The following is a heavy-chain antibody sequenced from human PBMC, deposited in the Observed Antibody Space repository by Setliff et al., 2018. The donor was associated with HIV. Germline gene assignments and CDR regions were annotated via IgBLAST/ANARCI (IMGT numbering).Heavy chain of an antibody. D-gene: IGHD4-17*01. CDR1: GFTFTNAW. CDR3: ARIPYSDSFFDP. V-gene: IGHV3-53*01. J-gene: IGHJ5*02. CDR2: IVGGAGYT. Sequence: GGSLRLSCVVSGFTFTNAWMNWVRQPPGKGLEWVSSIVGGAGYTYYADSVKGRFTISRDNSENTLSLQMNSLRAEDTAVYYCARIPYSDSFFDPWGQGTLVTVSS.